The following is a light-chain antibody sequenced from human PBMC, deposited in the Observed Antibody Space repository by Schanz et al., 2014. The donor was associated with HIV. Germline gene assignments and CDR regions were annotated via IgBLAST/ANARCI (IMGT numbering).Light chain of an antibody. CDR3: ATWVDSLYGCF. CDR2: SDN. Sequence: QSVLTQPPSASGTPGQRVTIFCSGSSSNIGTNPVHWYQQLPGTVPKLLIYSDNQRPSGVPDRFSGSRSGTSASLAISDLQSEDEADYYCATWVDSLYGCFFGGGTKLTVL. J-gene: IGLJ2*01. CDR1: SSNIGTNP. V-gene: IGLV1-44*01.